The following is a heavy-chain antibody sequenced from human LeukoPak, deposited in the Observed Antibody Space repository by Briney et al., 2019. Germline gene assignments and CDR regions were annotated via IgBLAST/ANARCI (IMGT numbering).Heavy chain of an antibody. CDR3: ARGLRIDYDSSGALGY. Sequence: ASETLSLTCAVYGGSFSGYYWSWIRQPPGKGLEWIGEINHSGSTNYNPSLKSRVTISVDTSKNQFSLKPSSVTAADTAVYYCARGLRIDYDSSGALGYWGQGTLVTVSS. J-gene: IGHJ4*02. CDR1: GGSFSGYY. CDR2: INHSGST. V-gene: IGHV4-34*01. D-gene: IGHD3-22*01.